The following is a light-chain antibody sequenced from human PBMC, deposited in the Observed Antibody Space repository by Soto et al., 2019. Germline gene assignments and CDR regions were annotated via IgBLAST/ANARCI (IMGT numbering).Light chain of an antibody. V-gene: IGLV1-40*01. Sequence: VLTQPPSVSGAPGQTITMSCTGSGSNVGASYDVHWYQVLPGAGPRLLIYKNNNRPSGVPDRFSGSKSGTSASLAITGLRAEGEADYYCQSYDNILSGPLFGGGTKVTVL. CDR2: KNN. J-gene: IGLJ3*02. CDR3: QSYDNILSGPL. CDR1: GSNVGASYD.